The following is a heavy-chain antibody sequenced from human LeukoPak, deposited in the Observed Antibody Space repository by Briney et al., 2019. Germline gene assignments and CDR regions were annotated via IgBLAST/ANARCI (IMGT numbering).Heavy chain of an antibody. Sequence: GGSLRLSCAASGFTVSSNYMSWVRQAPGKGLEWVSVICSGGSTYYADSVKGRFTISRDNSKNTLYLQMSSLRAEDTAVYYCVKDQSSSYSSGWPFAYWGQGTLVTVSS. D-gene: IGHD6-19*01. J-gene: IGHJ4*02. CDR3: VKDQSSSYSSGWPFAY. CDR2: ICSGGST. V-gene: IGHV3-53*05. CDR1: GFTVSSNY.